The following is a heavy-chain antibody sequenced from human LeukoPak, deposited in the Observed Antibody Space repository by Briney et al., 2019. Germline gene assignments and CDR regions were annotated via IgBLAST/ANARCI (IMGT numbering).Heavy chain of an antibody. CDR1: DGSITNYY. V-gene: IGHV4-4*07. Sequence: PSETLSLTRFVSDGSITNYYWSWIRQPAGKGLEWIGRLYIGRGMEYNPSLKSRVTMSVDGANMQFSLRLTSVTAADTAVYYCARESRVVIGDGYHVDSWGPGTLITVYS. D-gene: IGHD2-21*01. J-gene: IGHJ4*02. CDR3: ARESRVVIGDGYHVDS. CDR2: LYIGRGM.